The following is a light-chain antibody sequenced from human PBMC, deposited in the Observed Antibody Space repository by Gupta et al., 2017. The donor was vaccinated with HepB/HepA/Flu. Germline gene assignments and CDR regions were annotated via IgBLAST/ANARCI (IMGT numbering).Light chain of an antibody. CDR2: SHT. V-gene: IGLV1-44*01. CDR3: AAWDDSRSALV. Sequence: SVVTPPPSASGPPGQRVTISCSGSSSNIGSNSVNWYQKFPGTAPKLLIYSHTQRPSGVPDRFSGSKSGTSASLAISGLQSEDEADYYCAAWDDSRSALVFGGGTTLTVL. CDR1: SSNIGSNS. J-gene: IGLJ3*02.